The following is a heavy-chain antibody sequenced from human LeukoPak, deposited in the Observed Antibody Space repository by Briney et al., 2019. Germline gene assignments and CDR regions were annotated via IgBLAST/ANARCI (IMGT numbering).Heavy chain of an antibody. CDR1: GGSFSGYY. J-gene: IGHJ4*02. D-gene: IGHD1-26*01. Sequence: SETLSLTCAVYGGSFSGYYWSWIRQPPGKGLEWIGEINHSGSTNYNPSLKSRATISVDTSKNQFSLKLSSVTAADTAVYYCAGGYSGTLLEYYFDYWGQGTLVTVSS. CDR2: INHSGST. CDR3: AGGYSGTLLEYYFDY. V-gene: IGHV4-34*01.